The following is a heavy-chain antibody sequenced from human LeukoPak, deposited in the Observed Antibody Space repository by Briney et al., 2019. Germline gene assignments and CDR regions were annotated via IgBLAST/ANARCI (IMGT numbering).Heavy chain of an antibody. D-gene: IGHD6-13*01. Sequence: GESLKISCKGVGYSFTNYWIGWVRQMPGKGMEWMGVIYPGDSRVRYNPSFQGQVAISVDKSVSTAYLQWISLKASDTAMYYCACRDLSSTWSYPWGQGTLVTVSS. J-gene: IGHJ5*02. CDR1: GYSFTNYW. V-gene: IGHV5-51*01. CDR2: IYPGDSRV. CDR3: ACRDLSSTWSYP.